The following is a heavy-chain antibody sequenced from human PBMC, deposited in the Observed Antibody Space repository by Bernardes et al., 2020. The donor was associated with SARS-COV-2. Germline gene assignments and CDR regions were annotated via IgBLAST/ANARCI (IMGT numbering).Heavy chain of an antibody. D-gene: IGHD3-10*01. J-gene: IGHJ5*02. CDR1: GFTVSNNH. Sequence: GGSLRLSCAASGFTVSNNHMNWVRQAPGKGLEWVSVIFSGGTTDYADSVRGRFTISRDSSRNTLFLDMKSLRAEDSAVYYCAKDRSIFWFGEGKNPFHPWGQGTLVTVSS. CDR3: AKDRSIFWFGEGKNPFHP. CDR2: IFSGGTT. V-gene: IGHV3-66*02.